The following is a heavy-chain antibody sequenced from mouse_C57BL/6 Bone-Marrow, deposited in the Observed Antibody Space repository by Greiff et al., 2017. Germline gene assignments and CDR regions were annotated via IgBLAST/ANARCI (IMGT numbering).Heavy chain of an antibody. V-gene: IGHV1-76*01. Sequence: QVQLQQSGAELVRPGASVKLSCKASDYTFPDYYINWVKQTPGQGLELIARIYPGSGNTYYNEKFKGKATLTAEKSSSTAYMQLSSLTSEDSAVYVCARERYYGSSLARDYWGQGTSVTVSS. CDR2: IYPGSGNT. J-gene: IGHJ4*01. D-gene: IGHD1-1*01. CDR3: ARERYYGSSLARDY. CDR1: DYTFPDYY.